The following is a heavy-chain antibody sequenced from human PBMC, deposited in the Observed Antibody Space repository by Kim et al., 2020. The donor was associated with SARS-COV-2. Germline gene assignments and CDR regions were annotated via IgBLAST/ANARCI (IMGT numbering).Heavy chain of an antibody. D-gene: IGHD3-9*01. CDR3: ARHYYDILTGYYPYYFDY. Sequence: SETLSLTCTVSGGSISSYYWSWIRQPPGKGLEWIGCIYYSGSTNYNPSLKSRVTISVDTSKNQFSLKLSSVTAADTAVYYCARHYYDILTGYYPYYFDYWGQGTLVTVSS. CDR2: IYYSGST. CDR1: GGSISSYY. V-gene: IGHV4-59*01. J-gene: IGHJ4*02.